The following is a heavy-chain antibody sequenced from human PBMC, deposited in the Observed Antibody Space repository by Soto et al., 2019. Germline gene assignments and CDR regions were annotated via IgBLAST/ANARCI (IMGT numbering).Heavy chain of an antibody. J-gene: IGHJ5*02. V-gene: IGHV1-69*06. CDR1: GGTFSSYA. Sequence: QVQLVQSGAEVKKPGSSVKVSCKASGGTFSSYAISWVRQAPGQGLEWMGGIIPIFGTANYAQKFQGRVTMTADKSSSTASMELSSLRTEDTAVYYCARVGWNYDRGWFDPCGQGTLVTVSS. CDR3: ARVGWNYDRGWFDP. D-gene: IGHD1-7*01. CDR2: IIPIFGTA.